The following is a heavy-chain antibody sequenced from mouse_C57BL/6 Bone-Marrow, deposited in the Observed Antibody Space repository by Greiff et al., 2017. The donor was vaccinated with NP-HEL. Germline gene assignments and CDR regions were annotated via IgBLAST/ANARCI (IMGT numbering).Heavy chain of an antibody. CDR2: IDPSDSYT. Sequence: QVQLQQPGAEPVMPGASVKLSCKASGYTFTSYWMHWVKQRPGQGLEWIGEIDPSDSYTNYNQKFKGKSTLTVDKSSSTAYMQLSSLTSEDSAVYYCARDGSSSAWFAYWGQGTLVTVSA. V-gene: IGHV1-69*01. CDR1: GYTFTSYW. J-gene: IGHJ3*01. CDR3: ARDGSSSAWFAY. D-gene: IGHD1-1*01.